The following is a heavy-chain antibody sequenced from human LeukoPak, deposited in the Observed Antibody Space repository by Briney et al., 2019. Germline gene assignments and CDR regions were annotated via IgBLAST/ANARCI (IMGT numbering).Heavy chain of an antibody. CDR2: INHSGST. CDR3: ARGRPVPGGAFDI. J-gene: IGHJ3*02. Sequence: SETLSLPRAVYGGSFSGYYWSWIRQPPAKGLEWIGEINHSGSTNYNPSLKSLVTISVDKSKNQFSLKLGSGTVVDTAVYCCARGRPVPGGAFDIWGQGTMVTVSS. D-gene: IGHD1-26*01. V-gene: IGHV4-34*01. CDR1: GGSFSGYY.